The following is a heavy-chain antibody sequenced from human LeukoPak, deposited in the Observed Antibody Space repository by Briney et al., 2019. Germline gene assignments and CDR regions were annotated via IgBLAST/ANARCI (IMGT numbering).Heavy chain of an antibody. CDR2: IYYSGST. CDR1: GGSISSYY. V-gene: IGHV4-59*08. CDR3: ARHCDSSWQTPFDY. J-gene: IGHJ4*02. Sequence: PSETLSLTCTVSGGSISSYYWSWIRQPPGKRLEWIGYIYYSGSTNYNPSLKSRVTISVNTSKNQFSLKLSSVTAADTAVYYCARHCDSSWQTPFDYWGQGTLVTVSS. D-gene: IGHD6-13*01.